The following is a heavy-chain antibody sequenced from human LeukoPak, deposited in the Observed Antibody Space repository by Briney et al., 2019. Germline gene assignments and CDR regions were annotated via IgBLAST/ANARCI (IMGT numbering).Heavy chain of an antibody. CDR3: ARVATILQPFDY. J-gene: IGHJ4*02. Sequence: GASVKVSCKASGYTFTGYYMHWVRQAPGQGLEWMGWINPNSGGTNYAQKFQGRVTMTRDTSNSTAYMELSRLRSDDTAVYYCARVATILQPFDYWGQGTLVTVSS. CDR2: INPNSGGT. D-gene: IGHD5-12*01. CDR1: GYTFTGYY. V-gene: IGHV1-2*02.